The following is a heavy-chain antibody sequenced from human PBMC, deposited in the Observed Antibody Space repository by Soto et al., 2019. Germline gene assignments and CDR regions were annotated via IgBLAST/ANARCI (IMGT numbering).Heavy chain of an antibody. Sequence: EVQLLESGGGLVQPGGSLRLSCAASGYTFSGYAMSWARQAPGKGLEWVADISASGGGTHYADSVRGRFTISRDNSKNTLYLQMNSLRAEDTALYYCAKDWRLDYWGQGTLVTVSS. CDR1: GYTFSGYA. CDR3: AKDWRLDY. CDR2: ISASGGGT. J-gene: IGHJ4*02. V-gene: IGHV3-23*01.